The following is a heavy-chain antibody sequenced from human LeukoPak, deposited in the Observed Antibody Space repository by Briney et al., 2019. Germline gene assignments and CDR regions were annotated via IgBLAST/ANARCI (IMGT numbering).Heavy chain of an antibody. J-gene: IGHJ4*02. CDR2: INPNSGGT. V-gene: IGHV1-2*02. Sequence: ASVKVSCKASGYTFTGYYMHWVRQAPGQGLEWMGWINPNSGGTNYAQKFQGRVTMTRDTYISTAYMELSRLRSDDTAVYYCAREATSDYSGSYKYYFDYWGQGTLVTVSS. D-gene: IGHD1-26*01. CDR3: AREATSDYSGSYKYYFDY. CDR1: GYTFTGYY.